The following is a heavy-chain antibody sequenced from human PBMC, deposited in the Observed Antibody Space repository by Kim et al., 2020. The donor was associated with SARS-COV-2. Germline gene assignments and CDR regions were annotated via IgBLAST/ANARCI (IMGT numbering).Heavy chain of an antibody. J-gene: IGHJ4*02. D-gene: IGHD7-27*01. Sequence: FQCRVTMTRDTSTSTVYMELSSLRSEDTAVYYCARDGKPNWGFRTGDFDYWGQGTLVTVSS. CDR3: ARDGKPNWGFRTGDFDY. V-gene: IGHV1-46*01.